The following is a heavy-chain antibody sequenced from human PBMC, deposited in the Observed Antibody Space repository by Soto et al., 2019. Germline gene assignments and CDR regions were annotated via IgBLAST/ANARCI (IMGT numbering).Heavy chain of an antibody. D-gene: IGHD6-13*01. V-gene: IGHV3-21*01. J-gene: IGHJ3*02. CDR1: GFTFSSYS. Sequence: EVQLVESGGGLVKPGGYLRLSCAASGFTFSSYSMNWVRQAPGKGLEWVSSISSSSSYIYNADSVKGRFTISRDNAKNSLYLQMNSLIAEDTVVYYCARVRSSSWYGNAFEIWGQGTMVTVST. CDR3: ARVRSSSWYGNAFEI. CDR2: ISSSSSYI.